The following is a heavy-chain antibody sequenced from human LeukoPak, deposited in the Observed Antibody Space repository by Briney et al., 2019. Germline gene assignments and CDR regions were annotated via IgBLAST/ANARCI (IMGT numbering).Heavy chain of an antibody. CDR1: GGTFSSYD. V-gene: IGHV1-2*02. D-gene: IGHD3-10*01. CDR3: ARDSYYGSGRPYYYMDV. J-gene: IGHJ6*03. CDR2: INPNSGGT. Sequence: ASVKVSCKASGGTFSSYDISWVRQAPGQGLEWMGWINPNSGGTNYAQKFQGRVTMTRDTSISTAYMELSRLRSDDTAGYYCARDSYYGSGRPYYYMDVWGKGTTVTVSS.